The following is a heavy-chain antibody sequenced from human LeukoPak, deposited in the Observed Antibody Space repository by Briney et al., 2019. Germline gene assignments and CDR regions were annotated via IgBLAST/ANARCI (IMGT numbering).Heavy chain of an antibody. CDR3: ARDRRRQQLLHGWFDP. J-gene: IGHJ5*02. Sequence: SETLSLTCAVYGGSFSGYYWSLIRQPPGKGLEWIGEIIHSGSTHYNPSLKSRVTISVDTSKNQFSLKLTSVTAADTAVYCCARDRRRQQLLHGWFDPWGQGTLVTVSS. V-gene: IGHV4-34*12. CDR2: IIHSGST. D-gene: IGHD6-13*01. CDR1: GGSFSGYY.